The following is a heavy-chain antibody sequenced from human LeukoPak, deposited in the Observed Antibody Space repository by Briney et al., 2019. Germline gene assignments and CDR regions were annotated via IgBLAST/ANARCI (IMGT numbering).Heavy chain of an antibody. J-gene: IGHJ4*02. Sequence: GGSLRLSCAASGFSFSSYGMYWVRQAPGKGLEWVALIYNDGGLPNYLDSVRGRFTISRDNSKNTLYLQMDSLRVEDTALYYCAQGHYVGNSEFLDNWGQGSLVIVSS. CDR3: AQGHYVGNSEFLDN. D-gene: IGHD4-23*01. CDR1: GFSFSSYG. V-gene: IGHV3-33*07. CDR2: IYNDGGLP.